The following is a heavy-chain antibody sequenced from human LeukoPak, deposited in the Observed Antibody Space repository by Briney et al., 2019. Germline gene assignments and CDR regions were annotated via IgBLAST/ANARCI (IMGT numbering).Heavy chain of an antibody. CDR2: IYSGGST. J-gene: IGHJ6*02. V-gene: IGHV3-66*01. D-gene: IGHD3-22*01. CDR3: ARGSGGYYDSGRRYYYGMDV. Sequence: KAGGSLRLSCAASGFTVSSNYMSWVRQAPGKGLEWVSVIYSGGSTYHADSVKGRFTISRDNSKNTLYLQMNSLRAEDTAVYYCARGSGGYYDSGRRYYYGMDVWGQGTTVTVSS. CDR1: GFTVSSNY.